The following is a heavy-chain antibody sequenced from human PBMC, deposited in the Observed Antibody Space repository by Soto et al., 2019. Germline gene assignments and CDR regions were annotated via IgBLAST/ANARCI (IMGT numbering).Heavy chain of an antibody. J-gene: IGHJ3*02. D-gene: IGHD6-19*01. CDR3: AKDYSRGWYGDAFYI. Sequence: QVLLLESGGGVVQPGWSLRLSCAASGFTFITSGTHWVRQDPGKWLGRVAVICYDGSNKDYADSVQARFTLCRDNSKSRLYLQMNSLRAGDTAVYDSAKDYSRGWYGDAFYIWGQGTMVTVSS. V-gene: IGHV3-30*18. CDR1: GFTFITSG. CDR2: ICYDGSNK.